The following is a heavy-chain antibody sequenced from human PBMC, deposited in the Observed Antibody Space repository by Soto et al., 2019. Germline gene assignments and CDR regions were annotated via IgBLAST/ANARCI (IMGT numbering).Heavy chain of an antibody. CDR2: ISGSGGST. Sequence: PGGSLRLSCAASGFTFSSYSMSWVRQAPGKGLEWVSAISGSGGSTYYADSVKGRFTISRDNSKNTLYLQMNSLRAEDTAVYYCAKGLDYGDYGGSDYWGQGTLVTVSS. V-gene: IGHV3-23*01. CDR3: AKGLDYGDYGGSDY. D-gene: IGHD4-17*01. J-gene: IGHJ4*02. CDR1: GFTFSSYS.